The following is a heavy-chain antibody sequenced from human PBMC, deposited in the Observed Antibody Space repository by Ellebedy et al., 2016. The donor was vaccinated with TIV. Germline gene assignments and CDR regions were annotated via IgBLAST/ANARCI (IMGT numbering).Heavy chain of an antibody. CDR1: GFIFSNYA. V-gene: IGHV3-23*01. J-gene: IGHJ6*02. D-gene: IGHD3-16*02. CDR2: ISSSGRTT. CDR3: ARDEGVIALADFSPMDV. Sequence: GGSLRPSXAASGFIFSNYAMTWVRQAPGKGLEWVSRISSSGRTTFYTSSVKGRFTISRDNSKNTLFLEMNRLRADDSAIYYCARDEGVIALADFSPMDVWGPGTTVIVSS.